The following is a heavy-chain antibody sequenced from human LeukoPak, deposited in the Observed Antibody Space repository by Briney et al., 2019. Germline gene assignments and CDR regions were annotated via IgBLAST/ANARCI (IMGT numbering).Heavy chain of an antibody. Sequence: SETLSLTWSVSGGSLSRSTYNWGWVRQPAGKGLEYIGSVFYNGNIYYNPSLTSRVSISVDTSKNHFSLKLSSVTAADTAVYYFARLYLPATRFDYWGQGTLVTAS. CDR1: GGSLSRSTYN. J-gene: IGHJ4*02. CDR3: ARLYLPATRFDY. D-gene: IGHD5-24*01. CDR2: VFYNGNI. V-gene: IGHV4-39*02.